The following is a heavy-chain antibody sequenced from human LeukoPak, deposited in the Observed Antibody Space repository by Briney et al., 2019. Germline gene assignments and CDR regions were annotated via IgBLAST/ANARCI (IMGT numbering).Heavy chain of an antibody. CDR1: GYTFGTYG. Sequence: ASVKVSCKASGYTFGTYGVSWVRQAPGQGLEWMGWISAYNGDTYYAPKFQGRVTLTTDTPTSTAYMEMRSRRSDDTAVYYCARFHADYFYTYGMDVWGQGTTVTVSS. CDR3: ARFHADYFYTYGMDV. V-gene: IGHV1-18*01. CDR2: ISAYNGDT. J-gene: IGHJ6*02. D-gene: IGHD2/OR15-2a*01.